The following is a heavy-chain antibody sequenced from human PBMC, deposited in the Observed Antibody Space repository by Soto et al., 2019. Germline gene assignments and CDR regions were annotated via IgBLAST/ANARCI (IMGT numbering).Heavy chain of an antibody. CDR1: GGSITSDDNW. CDR3: VSSSWFSLDY. V-gene: IGHV4-4*02. Sequence: VQLQESGPGLVKPSGTLSLTCAVSGGSITSDDNWWSWVRQPPGKGLEWIGEIYHSGSTNYNPSLNSRVTISVDKSKNQFSLKLTSVTAADTAVYYCVSSSWFSLDYWGQGTLVTVSS. CDR2: IYHSGST. J-gene: IGHJ4*02. D-gene: IGHD6-13*01.